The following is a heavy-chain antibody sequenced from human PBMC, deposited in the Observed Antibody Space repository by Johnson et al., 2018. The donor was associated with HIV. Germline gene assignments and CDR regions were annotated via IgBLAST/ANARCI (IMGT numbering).Heavy chain of an antibody. V-gene: IGHV3-NL1*01. CDR3: AKDQLVGATYAAFDI. D-gene: IGHD1-26*01. Sequence: QVQLVESGGGLVQPGGSLRLSCAASGFTFSIYWMSWVRQAPGKGLEWVSVIYSGGSTIYYADSVTGRFTISRDNAKNSLYLQMNSLRPEDTAVYYCAKDQLVGATYAAFDIWGQGTMVTVSS. CDR2: IYSGGSTI. J-gene: IGHJ3*02. CDR1: GFTFSIYW.